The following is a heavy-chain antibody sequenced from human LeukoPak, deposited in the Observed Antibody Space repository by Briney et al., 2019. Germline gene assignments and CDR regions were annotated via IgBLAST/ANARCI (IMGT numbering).Heavy chain of an antibody. CDR1: GYSFTTYW. CDR2: VYPGDSDT. CDR3: ARLITIFGVASHFDY. Sequence: GESLKISCKASGYSFTTYWIAWVRQMPGKGLEWMGSVYPGDSDTRYSPSFQGHVTISADKATNTAYLHWSSLEASDTAMYYCARLITIFGVASHFDYWGQGTLVTVSS. J-gene: IGHJ4*02. D-gene: IGHD3-3*01. V-gene: IGHV5-51*01.